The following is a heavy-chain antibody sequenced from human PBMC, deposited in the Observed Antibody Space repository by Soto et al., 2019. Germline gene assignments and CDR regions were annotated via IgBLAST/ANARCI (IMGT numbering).Heavy chain of an antibody. Sequence: EVQLVETGGGQIQPGGSVRLSCVASGLIVSGSYMNWVRQAPGEGLEWVSVMYSGGSRYYADSVKGRFTISRDDSTNIVYLQMNDLAVGDTAVYYCAGGLFVVRGVSFDTWGQGTLVRVSS. D-gene: IGHD3-10*01. V-gene: IGHV3-53*02. CDR1: GLIVSGSY. J-gene: IGHJ4*02. CDR2: MYSGGSR. CDR3: AGGLFVVRGVSFDT.